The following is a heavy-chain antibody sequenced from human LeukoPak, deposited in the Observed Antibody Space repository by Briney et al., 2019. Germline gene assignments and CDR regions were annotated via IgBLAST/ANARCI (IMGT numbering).Heavy chain of an antibody. J-gene: IGHJ4*02. CDR2: IWYDGSNK. CDR3: AKDVSRDGYNGRFDY. V-gene: IGHV3-33*06. CDR1: GFTFSSYG. Sequence: PGRSLRLSCAASGFTFSSYGMHWVRQAPGKGLEWVAVIWYDGSNKYYADSVEGRFTISRDNSKNTLYLQMNSLRAEDTAVYYCAKDVSRDGYNGRFDYWGQGTLVTVSS. D-gene: IGHD5-24*01.